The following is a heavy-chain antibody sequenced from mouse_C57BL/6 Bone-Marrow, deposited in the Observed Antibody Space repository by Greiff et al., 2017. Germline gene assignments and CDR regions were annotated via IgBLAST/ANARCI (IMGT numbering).Heavy chain of an antibody. D-gene: IGHD4-1*01. Sequence: QVQLQQPGAELVKPGASVKLSCKASGYTFTSYWLTWVKQRPGPGLEWIGDIYPTSGRTNYNEKFKSKAILTVDTSSNTAYMQLSRLTSEDSAVFYCARSVPLGRSFDYWGQGTTLTVSS. CDR3: ARSVPLGRSFDY. J-gene: IGHJ2*01. CDR1: GYTFTSYW. CDR2: IYPTSGRT. V-gene: IGHV1-55*01.